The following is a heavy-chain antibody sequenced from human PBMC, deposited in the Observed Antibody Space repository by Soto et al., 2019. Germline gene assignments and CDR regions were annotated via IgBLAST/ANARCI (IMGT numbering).Heavy chain of an antibody. V-gene: IGHV2-5*01. CDR3: AHKMDTVDWFGP. J-gene: IGHJ5*02. CDR2: IYWNDDK. CDR1: GFSLSGGGGG. D-gene: IGHD5-18*01. Sequence: SGPTLVNPTQTLTLTCTFSGFSLSGGGGGVGWIRQPPGKALQWVALIYWNDDKRYSPSLNSRLTITKDTSKNQVVLTMTNMDPDDTATYYCAHKMDTVDWFGPWGRGTLVNVSS.